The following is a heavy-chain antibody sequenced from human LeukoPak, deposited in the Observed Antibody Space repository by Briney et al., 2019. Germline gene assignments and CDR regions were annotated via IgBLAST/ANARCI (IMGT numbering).Heavy chain of an antibody. CDR2: IYSGGST. J-gene: IGHJ4*02. CDR3: AKDRVGTFSSDY. V-gene: IGHV3-66*01. CDR1: GFTVSSNY. D-gene: IGHD1-26*01. Sequence: PGGSLRLSCAASGFTVSSNYMSWVSQAPGKGLEWVSVIYSGGSTYYADSVKGRFTISRDNSKNTLYLQMNSLRAEDTALYYCAKDRVGTFSSDYWGQGILVTVSS.